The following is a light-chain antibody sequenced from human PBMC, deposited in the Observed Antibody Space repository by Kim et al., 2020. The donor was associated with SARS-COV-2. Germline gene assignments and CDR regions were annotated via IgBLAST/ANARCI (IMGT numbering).Light chain of an antibody. Sequence: DIQMTQSPSSLSASVGDRVTITCRASQSISSWLAWYQQKPGKAPNFLIYDASTLESGVPSRFSGSGSGTEFTLTISSLQPDDSATYYCEQYNSDSWTFGQETKMDIK. J-gene: IGKJ1*01. CDR1: QSISSW. V-gene: IGKV1-5*01. CDR2: DAS. CDR3: EQYNSDSWT.